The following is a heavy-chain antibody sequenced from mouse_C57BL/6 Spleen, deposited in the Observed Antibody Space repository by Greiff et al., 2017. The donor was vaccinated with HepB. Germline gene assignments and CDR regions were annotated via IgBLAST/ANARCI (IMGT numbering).Heavy chain of an antibody. CDR1: GFSLTSYG. V-gene: IGHV2-5*01. D-gene: IGHD1-1*01. CDR2: IWRGGST. CDR3: AKRVLLHGAMDY. J-gene: IGHJ4*01. Sequence: VKLKESGPGLVQPSQSLSITCTVSGFSLTSYGVHWVRQSPGKGLEWLGVIWRGGSTDYNAAFMSRLSITKDNSKSQVFFKMNSLQADDTAIYYCAKRVLLHGAMDYWGQGTSVTVSS.